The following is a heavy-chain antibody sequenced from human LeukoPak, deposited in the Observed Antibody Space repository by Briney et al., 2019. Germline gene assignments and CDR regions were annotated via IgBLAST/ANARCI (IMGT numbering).Heavy chain of an antibody. CDR1: GFSFSTCS. D-gene: IGHD3-10*01. CDR2: INSRSSAI. Sequence: GGSLRLSCAASGFSFSTCSFNWVRQAPGKGLEWLSYINSRSSAIYYADSVKGRFTISRDNGKNSVYLQMSSLRDEDTAVYYCAGASWFGEWVRWGQGTLVTVSS. CDR3: AGASWFGEWVR. V-gene: IGHV3-48*02. J-gene: IGHJ4*02.